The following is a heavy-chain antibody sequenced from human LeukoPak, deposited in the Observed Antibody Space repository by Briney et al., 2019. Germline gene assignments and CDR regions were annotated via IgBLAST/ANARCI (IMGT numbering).Heavy chain of an antibody. Sequence: GGSLRLSCVVSGFTFSSHWMHWVRQAPGKGLVWVSRISSDDSSTSSADSVKGRFTISRDNAKNTLYLQMNSLRAEDTAVYYCARGPPYYDSSGYYYGGTAFDIWGQGTMVTVSS. D-gene: IGHD3-22*01. V-gene: IGHV3-74*01. CDR1: GFTFSSHW. CDR2: ISSDDSST. J-gene: IGHJ3*02. CDR3: ARGPPYYDSSGYYYGGTAFDI.